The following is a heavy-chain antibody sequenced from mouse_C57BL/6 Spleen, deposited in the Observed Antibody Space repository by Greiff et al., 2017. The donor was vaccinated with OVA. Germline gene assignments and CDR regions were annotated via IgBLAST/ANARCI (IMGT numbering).Heavy chain of an antibody. J-gene: IGHJ2*01. Sequence: QVQLQQPGAELVKPGASVKLSCKASGYTFTSYWMHWVKQRPGQGLEWIGMIHPNSGSTNYNEKFKSKATLTVDNSSSTAYMQLSSLTSEDSAVYYCALCVHSNHRDYWGQGTTLTVSS. CDR3: ALCVHSNHRDY. V-gene: IGHV1-64*01. CDR1: GYTFTSYW. CDR2: IHPNSGST. D-gene: IGHD2-5*01.